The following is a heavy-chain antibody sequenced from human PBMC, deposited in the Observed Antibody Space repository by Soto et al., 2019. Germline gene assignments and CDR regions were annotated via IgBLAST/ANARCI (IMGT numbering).Heavy chain of an antibody. V-gene: IGHV4-39*01. CDR3: ARAHDFWGGRQQPIDS. D-gene: IGHD3-3*01. J-gene: IGHJ4*02. Sequence: KPSETLSLTCTVSGASMTRSNYYWGWARQPPGKGLEWIGSIYDGGKTNYNPSLRSRVTIVVDTSKNQFSLKLTSVTAADTAVYYCARAHDFWGGRQQPIDSWAQGTLVTVS. CDR1: GASMTRSNYY. CDR2: IYDGGKT.